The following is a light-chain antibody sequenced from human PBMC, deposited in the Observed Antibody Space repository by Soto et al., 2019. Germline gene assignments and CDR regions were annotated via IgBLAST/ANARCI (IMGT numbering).Light chain of an antibody. V-gene: IGKV3-20*01. CDR2: DAS. CDR3: QQFSSYPLT. J-gene: IGKJ4*01. CDR1: QTVRNNY. Sequence: EFVLTQSPGTLSLSPGERATLSCRASQTVRNNYLAWYQQKPGQAPRLLIYDASSRATGIPDRFSVCGSGTDFTLTISRLEPEDFAVYYCQQFSSYPLTFGGGTKVEIK.